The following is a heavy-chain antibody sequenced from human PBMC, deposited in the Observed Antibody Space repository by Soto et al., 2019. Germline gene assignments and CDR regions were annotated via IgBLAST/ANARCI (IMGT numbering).Heavy chain of an antibody. CDR1: GYSFSSLD. CDR3: ARGVTAGVDY. J-gene: IGHJ4*02. V-gene: IGHV1-8*01. Sequence: QVQLVQSGAEVREPGASVKVSCKASGYSFSSLDINWVRQTTGQGLEWMGWMQPRDGRTGYAQKFQGRVTMTRDTSINTAYMALSSQTSDDTAFYYCARGVTAGVDYWGQGTRVTVSS. D-gene: IGHD1-26*01. CDR2: MQPRDGRT.